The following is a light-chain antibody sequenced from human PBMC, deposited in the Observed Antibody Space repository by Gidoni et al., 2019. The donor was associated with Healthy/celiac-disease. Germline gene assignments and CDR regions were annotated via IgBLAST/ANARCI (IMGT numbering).Light chain of an antibody. V-gene: IGKV4-1*01. CDR1: QSVLYSSNNKNY. CDR3: QQYYSTPPL. J-gene: IGKJ4*01. Sequence: DIVMTQSPDALAVSLGERATINCKSSQSVLYSSNNKNYLAWYQQKPGKPPKLLIYWASTRESGVPDRFSGSGSGTDFTLTISSLQAEDVAVYYCQQYYSTPPLFXGXTKVEIK. CDR2: WAS.